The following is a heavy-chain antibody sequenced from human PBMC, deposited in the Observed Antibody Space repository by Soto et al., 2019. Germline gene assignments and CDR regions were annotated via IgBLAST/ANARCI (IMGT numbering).Heavy chain of an antibody. CDR1: GFTFSSYA. J-gene: IGHJ6*02. CDR2: ISYDGSNN. CDR3: ARYSGYDYWSYYYYYGMDV. V-gene: IGHV3-30-3*01. D-gene: IGHD5-12*01. Sequence: VQLVESGGGVVQPGRSLRLSCAASGFTFSSYAMHWVRQAPGKGLEWVAVISYDGSNNYYADSVKGRFTISRDNSKNTLYLQMNSLRAEDTAVYYCARYSGYDYWSYYYYYGMDVWGQGTTVTVSS.